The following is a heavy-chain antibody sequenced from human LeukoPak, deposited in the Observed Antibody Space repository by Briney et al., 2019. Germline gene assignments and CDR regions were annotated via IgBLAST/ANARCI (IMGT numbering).Heavy chain of an antibody. Sequence: ASVKVSCKVSGYTLTELSMHWVRQAPGKGLEWMGGFDPEDGERIYAQKFQGRVTMTEDTSTDTAYMELSSLRSEDTAVYYCATAKVFCSGGSCRNYYFDYWGQGTLVTVSS. CDR3: ATAKVFCSGGSCRNYYFDY. D-gene: IGHD2-15*01. J-gene: IGHJ4*02. CDR2: FDPEDGER. CDR1: GYTLTELS. V-gene: IGHV1-24*01.